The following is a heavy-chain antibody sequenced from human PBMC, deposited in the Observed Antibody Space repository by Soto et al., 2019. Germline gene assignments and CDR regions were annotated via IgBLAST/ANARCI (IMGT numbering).Heavy chain of an antibody. V-gene: IGHV5-51*01. Sequence: PGESLKISCKGSGYSFTSYWIGWVRQMPGKGLEWMGIIYPGDSDTSYSPSFQGQVTISADKSISTAYLQWSSLKASDTAMYYCARSRNDFWSGYYYYGMDVWGQGTTVTVSS. CDR1: GYSFTSYW. CDR2: IYPGDSDT. J-gene: IGHJ6*02. D-gene: IGHD3-3*01. CDR3: ARSRNDFWSGYYYYGMDV.